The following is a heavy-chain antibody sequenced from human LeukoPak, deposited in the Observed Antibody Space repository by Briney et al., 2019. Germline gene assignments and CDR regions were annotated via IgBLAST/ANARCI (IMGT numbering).Heavy chain of an antibody. CDR3: ARIDFDY. CDR1: GFTFSSYG. J-gene: IGHJ4*02. CDR2: IRYDGSNK. Sequence: GGSLRPSCAASGFTFSSYGMHWVRQAPGKGLERVAFIRYDGSNKYYADSVKGRFTISRDNSKNTLSLQMNSLRAEDTAVYYCARIDFDYWGQGTLVTVSS. V-gene: IGHV3-30*02.